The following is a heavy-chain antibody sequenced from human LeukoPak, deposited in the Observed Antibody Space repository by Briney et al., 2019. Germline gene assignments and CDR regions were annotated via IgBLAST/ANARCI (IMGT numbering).Heavy chain of an antibody. CDR1: GFTFSSYW. CDR3: ARAGGSSWADY. CDR2: IRQDGSEK. J-gene: IGHJ4*02. Sequence: GGSLRLSCAASGFTFSSYWMTWVRQAPGKGLEWVANIRQDGSEKNYVDSVKGRFTISRDNAENSLFLQMNNLRDEDTAVYYCARAGGSSWADYWGQGTLVTVSS. V-gene: IGHV3-7*01. D-gene: IGHD6-13*01.